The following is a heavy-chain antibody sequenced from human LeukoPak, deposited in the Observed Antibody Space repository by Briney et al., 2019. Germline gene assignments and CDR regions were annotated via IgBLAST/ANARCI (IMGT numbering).Heavy chain of an antibody. J-gene: IGHJ4*02. V-gene: IGHV3-23*01. CDR3: AKEEGYGSGSNDY. Sequence: GGSLRLSCAASGFTFSSYAMSWVRQAPGKGLEWVSTISGSGGSTYYADSVKGRFTVSRDNSKNTLYLQMNSLRAEDTAVYYCAKEEGYGSGSNDYWGQGTLVTVSS. D-gene: IGHD3-10*01. CDR2: ISGSGGST. CDR1: GFTFSSYA.